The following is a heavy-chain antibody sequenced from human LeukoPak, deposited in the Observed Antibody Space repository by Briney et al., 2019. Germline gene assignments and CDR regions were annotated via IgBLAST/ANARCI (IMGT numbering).Heavy chain of an antibody. CDR2: IRYDGSNK. J-gene: IGHJ6*03. D-gene: IGHD6-13*01. Sequence: GGSLRLSCAASGFTFSSYGMHWVRQAPGKGLEWVAFIRYDGSNKYYADSVKGRFTISRDNSKNTLYLQMNSLRAEDTAVYYCARGIAAAGPGEDYYYYMDVWGKGTTVTVSS. CDR3: ARGIAAAGPGEDYYYYMDV. V-gene: IGHV3-30*02. CDR1: GFTFSSYG.